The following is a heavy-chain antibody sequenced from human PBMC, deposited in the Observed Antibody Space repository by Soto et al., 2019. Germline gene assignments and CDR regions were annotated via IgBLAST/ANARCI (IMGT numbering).Heavy chain of an antibody. CDR2: ISSSGTTI. J-gene: IGHJ6*02. V-gene: IGHV3-11*01. Sequence: QGQLGESGGGLAKPGGSLRLSCAASGFTFSDYYMSWIRQAPGKGLEWVSYISSSGTTIYYADSVKGRFTISRDNRSISHFPQMNSMRTEDTAVVYCAEGYVWGSYRPSMAVWGHGTTVTVSS. CDR3: AEGYVWGSYRPSMAV. D-gene: IGHD3-16*02. CDR1: GFTFSDYY.